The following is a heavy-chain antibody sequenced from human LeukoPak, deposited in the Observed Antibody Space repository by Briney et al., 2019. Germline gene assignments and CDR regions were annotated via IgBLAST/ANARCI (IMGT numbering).Heavy chain of an antibody. CDR1: GFTFNNYA. V-gene: IGHV3-30*04. J-gene: IGHJ4*02. D-gene: IGHD6-13*01. Sequence: GRFLRLSCAASGFTFNNYAMNWVRQAPGRGLEWVAVITSDGSSTYYGDSVKGRFTISRDNARTSVYLQMNSLRVEDTAIYYCAREYDSRARFDSWGQGTLVTVSS. CDR3: AREYDSRARFDS. CDR2: ITSDGSST.